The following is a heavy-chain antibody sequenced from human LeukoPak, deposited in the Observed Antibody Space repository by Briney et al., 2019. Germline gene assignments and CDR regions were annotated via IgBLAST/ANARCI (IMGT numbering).Heavy chain of an antibody. CDR3: ERGGYGAHMG. V-gene: IGHV3-74*01. Sequence: GGSLRLSCAASGFTFSSFWMHWVRQSPGEALVWVSGINSDGSSPNYVDSVKGRFTISRDNAKNEFYLQMNSLRADDSAVYYCERGGYGAHMGWGQGILVSVSS. J-gene: IGHJ4*02. D-gene: IGHD4-17*01. CDR2: INSDGSSP. CDR1: GFTFSSFW.